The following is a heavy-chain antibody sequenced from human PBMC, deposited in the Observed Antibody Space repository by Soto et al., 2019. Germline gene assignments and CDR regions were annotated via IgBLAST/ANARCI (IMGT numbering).Heavy chain of an antibody. CDR1: GFTFSSYW. D-gene: IGHD6-19*01. V-gene: IGHV3-7*03. J-gene: IGHJ3*02. CDR3: ARAVAGSGPAHYAFDI. Sequence: GGSLRLSCAASGFTFSSYWMSWVRQATGKGLEWVANIKQDGSEKYYVDSVKGRFTISRDNAKNSLYLQMNSLRAEDTAVYYCARAVAGSGPAHYAFDIWGQGTMVTVSS. CDR2: IKQDGSEK.